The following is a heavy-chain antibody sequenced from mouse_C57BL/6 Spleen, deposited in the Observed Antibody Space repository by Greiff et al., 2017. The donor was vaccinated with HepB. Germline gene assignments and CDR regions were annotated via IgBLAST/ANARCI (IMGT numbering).Heavy chain of an antibody. D-gene: IGHD2-5*01. CDR2: INYDGSST. V-gene: IGHV5-16*01. Sequence: EVMLVESEGGLVQPGSSMKLSCTASGFTFSDYYMAWVRQVPEKGLEWVANINYDGSSTYYLDSLKSRFIISRDNAKNILYLQMSSLKSEDTATYYCAYYSNLAGFAYWGQGTLVTVSA. CDR3: AYYSNLAGFAY. CDR1: GFTFSDYY. J-gene: IGHJ3*01.